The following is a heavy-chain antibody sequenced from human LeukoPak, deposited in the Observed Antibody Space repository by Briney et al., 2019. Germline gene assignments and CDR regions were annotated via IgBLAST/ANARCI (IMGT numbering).Heavy chain of an antibody. Sequence: PGGSLRLSCAASGFTFSKYWMLWVRQAPGKGLESVSRINTDGTVTTYADSVKGRFTVSRDNADNTMFLQMNSVRDEDTAVYSCARESGGGYHSEGPKYWGRGTLVTVSS. CDR3: ARESGGGYHSEGPKY. CDR2: INTDGTVT. CDR1: GFTFSKYW. J-gene: IGHJ4*01. D-gene: IGHD2-15*01. V-gene: IGHV3-74*01.